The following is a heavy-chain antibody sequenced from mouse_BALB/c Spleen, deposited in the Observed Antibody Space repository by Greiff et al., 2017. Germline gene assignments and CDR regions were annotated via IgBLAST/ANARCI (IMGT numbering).Heavy chain of an antibody. CDR3: ESGCGNYDHYAMDY. CDR2: ISSGGSYT. D-gene: IGHD2-1*01. CDR1: GFTFSSYA. J-gene: IGHJ4*01. V-gene: IGHV5-9-4*01. Sequence: DVKLVESGGGLVKPGGSLKLSCAASGFTFSSYAMSWVRQSPEKRLEWVAEISSGGSYTYYPDTVTGRFTISRDNAKNTLYLEMSSLRSEDTAMYYCESGCGNYDHYAMDYWGQGTSVTVSS.